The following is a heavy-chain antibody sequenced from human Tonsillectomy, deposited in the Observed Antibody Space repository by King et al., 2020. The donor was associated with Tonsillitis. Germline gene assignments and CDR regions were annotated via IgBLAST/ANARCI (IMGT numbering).Heavy chain of an antibody. CDR3: ARGGSPGGWYLDY. CDR2: ISSSSSYI. V-gene: IGHV3-21*01. J-gene: IGHJ4*02. D-gene: IGHD6-19*01. CDR1: GFTFSSYR. Sequence: VQLVESGGGLVKPGGSLRLSCAASGFTFSSYRMNWVRQAPGKGLEWVSSISSSSSYIFYADSVKGRFTISRDNAKNSLCLQMNSLRAEDTAVYYCARGGSPGGWYLDYWGQGTLVTVS.